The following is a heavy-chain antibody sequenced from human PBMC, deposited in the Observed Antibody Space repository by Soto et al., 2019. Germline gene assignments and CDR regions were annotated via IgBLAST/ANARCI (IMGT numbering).Heavy chain of an antibody. Sequence: ASVKVSCKASGYTFTGYYMHWVRQAPGQGLEWMGWINPNSGGTNYAQKFQGRVTMTRDTSISTAYMELSRLRSDDTAVYYCARVWPRGPSTVTTKFDTWGQGTLVTVSS. V-gene: IGHV1-2*02. CDR2: INPNSGGT. CDR3: ARVWPRGPSTVTTKFDT. D-gene: IGHD4-17*01. CDR1: GYTFTGYY. J-gene: IGHJ5*02.